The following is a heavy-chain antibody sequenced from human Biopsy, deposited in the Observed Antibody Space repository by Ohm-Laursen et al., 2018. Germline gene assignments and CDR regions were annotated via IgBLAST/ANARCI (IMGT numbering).Heavy chain of an antibody. CDR1: TGTFNSYG. Sequence: SVKVSCKAPTGTFNSYGIIWVRQAPGQGLEWMGRIIPILRTTAYAQTFLGRVTITADSPTSTVDMELTSLTSDDTAVYFCAREAIGYQLPCDDWGQGTLVTVST. CDR3: AREAIGYQLPCDD. V-gene: IGHV1-69*11. CDR2: IIPILRTT. J-gene: IGHJ4*02. D-gene: IGHD2-2*01.